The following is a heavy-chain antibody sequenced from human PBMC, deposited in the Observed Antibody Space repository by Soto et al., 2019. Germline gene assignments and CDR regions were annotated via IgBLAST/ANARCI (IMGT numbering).Heavy chain of an antibody. CDR3: ARAPVGLDTISYFDY. Sequence: XLSLRSLVSCDYVSIVGFHLALLRRPPGKGLEWIGYIYNGGSTYYRPSLESRMHMSLDATRNHYSLRLTSVTAADTAVYFCARAPVGLDTISYFDYWGQGNLLNV. CDR2: IYNGGST. D-gene: IGHD3-3*01. J-gene: IGHJ4*02. CDR1: CDYVSIVGFH. V-gene: IGHV4-30-4*01.